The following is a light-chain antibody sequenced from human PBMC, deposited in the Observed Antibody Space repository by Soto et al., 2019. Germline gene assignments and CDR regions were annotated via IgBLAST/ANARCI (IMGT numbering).Light chain of an antibody. CDR2: GAS. Sequence: EIVMTQSPATLSVSPGERATLSCRASQSVSSNLAWYQQKPGQAPRLLIYGASTRATGIPARFSGSGSGTEFTLTISSLQSKDFAVYYCQQYNNWHPLTFGGGTKVDIK. J-gene: IGKJ4*01. CDR3: QQYNNWHPLT. CDR1: QSVSSN. V-gene: IGKV3-15*01.